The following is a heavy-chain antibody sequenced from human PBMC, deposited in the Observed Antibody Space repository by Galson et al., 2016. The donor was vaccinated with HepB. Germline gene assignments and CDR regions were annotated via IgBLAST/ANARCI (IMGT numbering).Heavy chain of an antibody. CDR2: LYSGGST. J-gene: IGHJ4*02. CDR1: GSTVIHNY. D-gene: IGHD2-15*01. V-gene: IGHV3-53*01. CDR3: AKATLSTCTGARCYDFDS. Sequence: SLSLTCAGYGSTVIHNYMSWVRQAPRKGLEWVSVLYSGGSTYYADSVKGRFTISRANSKNTLYLQMNSLRADDTAIYYCAKATLSTCTGARCYDFDSWGQGTLVTVSS.